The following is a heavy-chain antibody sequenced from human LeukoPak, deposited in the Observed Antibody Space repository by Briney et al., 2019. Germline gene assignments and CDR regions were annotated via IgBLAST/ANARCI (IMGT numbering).Heavy chain of an antibody. D-gene: IGHD2-2*01. Sequence: GGSLRLSCAVSGFIFDDYAMHWVRQAPGKGLEWVSGITWGRDNLAYAASVKGRFTISRDNAKNSLYLQMNSLRAEDMAFYYCAKDSQPSTSQIEIDYWGQGTLVTVSS. V-gene: IGHV3-9*03. CDR3: AKDSQPSTSQIEIDY. CDR1: GFIFDDYA. J-gene: IGHJ4*02. CDR2: ITWGRDNL.